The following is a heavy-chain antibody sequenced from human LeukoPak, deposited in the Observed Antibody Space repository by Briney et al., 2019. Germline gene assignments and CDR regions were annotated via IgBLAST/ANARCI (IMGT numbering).Heavy chain of an antibody. CDR2: IYTSGST. D-gene: IGHD2-2*01. J-gene: IGHJ5*02. CDR1: GGSISSGSYY. CDR3: ARFTQLLSNNWFDP. V-gene: IGHV4-61*02. Sequence: SETLSLTCTVSGGSISSGSYYWSCIRQPAGKGLECIGRIYTSGSTNYNPSLKSRVTISVDTSKNQFSLKLSSVTAADTAVYYCARFTQLLSNNWFDPWGQGTLVTVSS.